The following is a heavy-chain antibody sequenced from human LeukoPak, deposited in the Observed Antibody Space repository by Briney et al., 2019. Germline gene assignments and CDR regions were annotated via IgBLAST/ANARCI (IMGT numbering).Heavy chain of an antibody. D-gene: IGHD3-3*01. CDR1: GFTFSSYA. CDR3: AKEPGSPFWAFDI. J-gene: IGHJ3*02. Sequence: GGSLRLSCAASGFTFSSYAMSWVRQAPVKGLEWISAISGSGGSTYYADSVKGRFTISRDNSKNTLYLQMNSLRAEDTAVYYCAKEPGSPFWAFDIWGQGTMVTVSS. V-gene: IGHV3-23*01. CDR2: ISGSGGST.